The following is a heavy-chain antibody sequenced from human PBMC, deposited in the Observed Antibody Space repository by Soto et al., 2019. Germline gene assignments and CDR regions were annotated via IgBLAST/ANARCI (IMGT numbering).Heavy chain of an antibody. CDR3: ARDPAGTTAPYFDY. CDR2: IIPILGIA. J-gene: IGHJ4*02. V-gene: IGHV1-69*08. D-gene: IGHD1-1*01. Sequence: QVQLVQSGAEVKKPGSSVKVSCKASGGTFSSYTISWVRQAPGQGLEWMGRIIPILGIANYAQKFQGRVTITADKSTSPAYMELSSLRSEDTAVYYCARDPAGTTAPYFDYWGQGTLVTVSS. CDR1: GGTFSSYT.